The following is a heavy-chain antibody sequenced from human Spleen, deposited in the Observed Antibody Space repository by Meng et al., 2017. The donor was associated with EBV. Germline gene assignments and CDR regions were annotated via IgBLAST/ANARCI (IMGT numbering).Heavy chain of an antibody. CDR2: INEDGRTT. D-gene: IGHD6-25*01. Sequence: GGSGGCLSQPGGCLRPSCAASGFSFSIYWTQWVRQDPGKGLVWVSRINEDGRTTTYADSVRGRFTNSRDKTKNPLYLQMNSLGAEDTAVYFCSRDLVGSYDDWGQGTLVTVSS. V-gene: IGHV3-74*01. CDR3: SRDLVGSYDD. CDR1: GFSFSIYW. J-gene: IGHJ4*02.